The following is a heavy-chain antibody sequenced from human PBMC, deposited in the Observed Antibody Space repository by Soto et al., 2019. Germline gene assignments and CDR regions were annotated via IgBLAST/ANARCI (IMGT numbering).Heavy chain of an antibody. CDR3: AKDSSEGFWSGYHVFDY. V-gene: IGHV3-43*01. CDR2: ISWDGGST. D-gene: IGHD3-3*01. Sequence: GWSLRLSCAASGFTFDDYTMHWVRQAPGKGLEWVSLISWDGGSTYYADSVKGRFTISRDNSKNSLYLQMNSMRTEDTALYYCAKDSSEGFWSGYHVFDYWGQGTLVTVSS. J-gene: IGHJ4*02. CDR1: GFTFDDYT.